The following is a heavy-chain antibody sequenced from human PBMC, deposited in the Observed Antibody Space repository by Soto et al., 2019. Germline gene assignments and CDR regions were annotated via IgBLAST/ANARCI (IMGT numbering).Heavy chain of an antibody. V-gene: IGHV4-30-2*01. Sequence: SEALSLTCGVSVGALSGSTYSWNWIRQPPGKGLEWIGYIFPSGTTYYNPSLKSRVTISIDVSKNQFSLSLRSLTAADTAVYYCARSREFDYWSQGTLVTVSS. J-gene: IGHJ4*02. CDR2: IFPSGTT. CDR3: ARSREFDY. CDR1: VGALSGSTYS.